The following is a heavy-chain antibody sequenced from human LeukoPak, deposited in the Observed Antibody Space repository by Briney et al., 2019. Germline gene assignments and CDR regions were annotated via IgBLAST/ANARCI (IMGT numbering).Heavy chain of an antibody. CDR1: GFSFNSYD. J-gene: IGHJ4*02. V-gene: IGHV3-30*04. CDR2: ISYDGKKS. CDR3: ARELGASNFDY. Sequence: PGGSLRLSCAASGFSFNSYDMHWVRQAPGKGLEWVAVISYDGKKSYYADSVKGRFTISRDNAKNSLYLQMNSLRAEDTAVYYCARELGASNFDYWGQGTLVTVSS. D-gene: IGHD1-26*01.